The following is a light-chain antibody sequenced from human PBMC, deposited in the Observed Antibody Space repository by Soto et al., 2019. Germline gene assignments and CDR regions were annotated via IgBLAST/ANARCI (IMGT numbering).Light chain of an antibody. Sequence: EIVLTQSPGTLSFSPGERATLSCRASQDVSSIYLAWYQQKRGQAPTLLIFDASSRASGTPERFSGSGSGTDFTLTISRLEPEDFAVYYCQEYDGAPPITFGLGTRLEIK. CDR1: QDVSSIY. J-gene: IGKJ5*01. CDR3: QEYDGAPPIT. V-gene: IGKV3-20*01. CDR2: DAS.